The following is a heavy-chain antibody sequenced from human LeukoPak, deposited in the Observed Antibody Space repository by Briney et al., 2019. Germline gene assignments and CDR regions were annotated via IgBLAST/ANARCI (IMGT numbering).Heavy chain of an antibody. J-gene: IGHJ4*02. CDR3: ARVTIWRGCDDY. V-gene: IGHV3-21*01. Sequence: PGGSLRLSCAASGFTFSSYSMNWVRQAPGKGLEWVSSISSSSSYIYYADSVKGRFTISRDNAKNSLYLQMNSLRAEDTAVYYCARVTIWRGCDDYWGQGTLVTVSS. CDR2: ISSSSSYI. D-gene: IGHD3-3*01. CDR1: GFTFSSYS.